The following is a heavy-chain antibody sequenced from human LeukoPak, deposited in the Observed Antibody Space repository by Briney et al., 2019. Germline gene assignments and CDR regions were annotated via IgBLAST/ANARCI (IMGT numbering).Heavy chain of an antibody. Sequence: GGSLRLSCAASGFTFSSYAMSWVRQAPGKGLEWVSAISGSGDSTYYADSVKGRFTVSRDNSKNTLYLQMNSLRAEDTAVYYCARVTYYDFWSGYTPLYYFDYWGQGTLVTVSS. D-gene: IGHD3-3*01. V-gene: IGHV3-23*01. J-gene: IGHJ4*02. CDR2: ISGSGDST. CDR1: GFTFSSYA. CDR3: ARVTYYDFWSGYTPLYYFDY.